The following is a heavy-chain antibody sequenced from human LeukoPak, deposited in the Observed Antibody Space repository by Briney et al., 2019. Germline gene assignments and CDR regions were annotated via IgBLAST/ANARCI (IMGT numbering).Heavy chain of an antibody. V-gene: IGHV4-31*03. CDR3: ARRSNWGYYYYGMDV. Sequence: SQTLSLTCTVSGGPISSGGYYWSWIRQHPGKGLEWIGYIYYSGSTYYNPSLKSRVTISVDTPKNQFSLKLSSVTAADTAVYYCARRSNWGYYYYGMDVWGKGTTVTVSS. CDR2: IYYSGST. D-gene: IGHD7-27*01. J-gene: IGHJ6*04. CDR1: GGPISSGGYY.